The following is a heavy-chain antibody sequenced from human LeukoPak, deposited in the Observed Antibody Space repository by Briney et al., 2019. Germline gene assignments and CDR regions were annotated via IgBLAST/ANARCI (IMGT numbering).Heavy chain of an antibody. Sequence: SETLSLTCTVSGGSISSYYWSWIRQPPGKGLELIGYIYYSGSTNYNPSLKSRVTISVDTSKNQFSLKLSSVTAADTAVYYCARQTPAAAAGTEIWGQGTLVTVSS. CDR1: GGSISSYY. CDR3: ARQTPAAAAGTEI. CDR2: IYYSGST. J-gene: IGHJ4*02. D-gene: IGHD6-13*01. V-gene: IGHV4-59*08.